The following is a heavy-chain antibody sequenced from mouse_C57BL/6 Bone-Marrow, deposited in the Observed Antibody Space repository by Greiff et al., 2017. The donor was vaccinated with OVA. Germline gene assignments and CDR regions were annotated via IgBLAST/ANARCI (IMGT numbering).Heavy chain of an antibody. J-gene: IGHJ1*03. CDR3: AREGYWYFDV. Sequence: VKVVESGAELARPGASVKLSCKASGYTFTSYGISWVKQRTGQGLEWIGEIYPRSGNTYYNEKFKGKATLTADKSSSTAYMELRSLTSEDSAVYFCAREGYWYFDVWGTGTTVTVSS. V-gene: IGHV1-81*01. CDR2: IYPRSGNT. CDR1: GYTFTSYG.